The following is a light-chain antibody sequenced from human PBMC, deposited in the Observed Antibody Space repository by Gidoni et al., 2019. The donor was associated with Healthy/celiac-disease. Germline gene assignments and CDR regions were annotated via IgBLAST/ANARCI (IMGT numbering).Light chain of an antibody. CDR3: AAWDDSGVV. CDR1: SSNIGSNT. CDR2: SNN. J-gene: IGLJ2*01. V-gene: IGLV1-44*01. Sequence: QSVLTQPPSASGTPGQRVTISCSGSSSNIGSNTVNWYQQLPGTAPKLLIYSNNQRPSGVPDRFSGSTSGTSASLAISGLQSEDEADYYCAAWDDSGVVFGGGTKLTVL.